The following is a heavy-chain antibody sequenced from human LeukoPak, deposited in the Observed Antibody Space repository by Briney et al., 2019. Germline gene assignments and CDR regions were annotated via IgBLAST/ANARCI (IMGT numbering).Heavy chain of an antibody. Sequence: GGSLRLSCAASGLTVSSNYMSWVRQAPGKGLGWVSVLYSGGNTYYADSVKGRFSISRDNSKNTLYLQMNSLRAEDTAVYYCASYGSGRYYFDYWGQGTLVTVSS. J-gene: IGHJ4*02. CDR3: ASYGSGRYYFDY. CDR2: LYSGGNT. CDR1: GLTVSSNY. V-gene: IGHV3-53*01. D-gene: IGHD3-10*01.